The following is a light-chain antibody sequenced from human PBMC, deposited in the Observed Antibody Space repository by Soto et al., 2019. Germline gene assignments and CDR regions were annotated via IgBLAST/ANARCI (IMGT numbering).Light chain of an antibody. Sequence: IVMTQSPLSLPVTPGEPASISCRSSQSLLHSNGYNYLDWYLQKPGQSPQLLIYLGSNRASGVPDRFSGSGSGTDFTLKISRVEAEDVGVYYCMQALQTPITFGQGTRLEI. CDR1: QSLLHSNGYNY. J-gene: IGKJ5*01. CDR3: MQALQTPIT. CDR2: LGS. V-gene: IGKV2-28*01.